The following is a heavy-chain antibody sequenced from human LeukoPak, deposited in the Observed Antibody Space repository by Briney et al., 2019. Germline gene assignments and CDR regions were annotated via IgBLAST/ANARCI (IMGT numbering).Heavy chain of an antibody. CDR2: IYYSGST. CDR1: GGSISSYY. V-gene: IGHV4-59*01. J-gene: IGHJ3*02. CDR3: ARGLGITMIVVGPHRDAFDI. Sequence: SETLSLTCTVSGGSISSYYWSWIRQPPGKGLEWIGHIYYSGSTNYNPSLKSRVTISVDTSKNQFSLKLSSVTAADTAVYYCARGLGITMIVVGPHRDAFDIWGQGTMVTVSS. D-gene: IGHD3-22*01.